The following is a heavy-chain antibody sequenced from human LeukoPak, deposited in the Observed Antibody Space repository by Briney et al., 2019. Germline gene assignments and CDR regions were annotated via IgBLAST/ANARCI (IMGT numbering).Heavy chain of an antibody. D-gene: IGHD5-24*01. CDR2: IYSDGST. Sequence: GGSLRLSCAASGFTVSSNYMSWVRQAPGKGLEWVSVIYSDGSTYYVDSVKGRFTISRDNAKNSLYLQMNSLRAEDTAVYYCARETPRRGETRDGYRWGQGTLVTVSS. J-gene: IGHJ4*02. CDR3: ARETPRRGETRDGYR. CDR1: GFTVSSNY. V-gene: IGHV3-53*01.